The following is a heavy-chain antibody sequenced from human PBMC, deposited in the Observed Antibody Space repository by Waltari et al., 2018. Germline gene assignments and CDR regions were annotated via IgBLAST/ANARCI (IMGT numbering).Heavy chain of an antibody. V-gene: IGHV4-39*01. CDR2: IYYSWRS. CDR1: GGSINRSNYY. J-gene: IGHJ5*02. Sequence: QLLLQESGPGLVTPSETLYLTCTVSGGSINRSNYYWGWVRQSPGKGLEWIASIYYSWRSYYIPTLESQLTISGDTSKNQFSLRLYSVTAADTAVYYCARHWKRNGYRFDPWGQGTRVTVSS. CDR3: ARHWKRNGYRFDP. D-gene: IGHD5-12*01.